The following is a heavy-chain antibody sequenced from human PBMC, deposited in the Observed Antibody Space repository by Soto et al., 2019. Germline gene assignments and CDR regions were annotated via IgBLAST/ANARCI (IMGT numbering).Heavy chain of an antibody. CDR1: GFTFSSYG. CDR3: AKVRRSSSWYTFDY. CDR2: ISYDGSNK. V-gene: IGHV3-30*18. Sequence: GGSLRLSCAASGFTFSSYGMHWVRQAPGKGLEWVAVISYDGSNKYYADSVKGRFTISRDNSKNTLYLQMNSLRAEDTAVYYCAKVRRSSSWYTFDYWGQGTLVTVSS. J-gene: IGHJ4*02. D-gene: IGHD6-13*01.